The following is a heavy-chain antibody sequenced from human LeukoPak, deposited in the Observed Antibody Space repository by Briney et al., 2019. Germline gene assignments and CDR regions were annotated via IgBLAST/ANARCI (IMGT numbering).Heavy chain of an antibody. CDR1: GFTFSSYW. D-gene: IGHD3-9*01. J-gene: IGHJ3*02. CDR3: ARDFYDVLTGYYHEAFDI. Sequence: GGSLRLSCAASGFTFSSYWMSWVRQAPGKGLEWVANIKQDGSEKDYVDSVKGRFTISRDNAKNSLYLQMNSLRAEDTAVYYCARDFYDVLTGYYHEAFDIWGQGTMVTVSS. CDR2: IKQDGSEK. V-gene: IGHV3-7*01.